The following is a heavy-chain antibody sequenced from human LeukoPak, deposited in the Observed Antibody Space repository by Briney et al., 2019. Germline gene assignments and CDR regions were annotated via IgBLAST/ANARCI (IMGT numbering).Heavy chain of an antibody. D-gene: IGHD1-26*01. Sequence: GASVKVSCKASGYTFTGYYMHWVRQAPGQGLEWMGWINPNSGGTNYAQKFQGRVTMTRDTSIGTAYIELSSLRSEDTAVYYCARVSVGATMLAYFDYWGQGTLVTVSS. CDR1: GYTFTGYY. J-gene: IGHJ4*02. CDR2: INPNSGGT. V-gene: IGHV1-2*02. CDR3: ARVSVGATMLAYFDY.